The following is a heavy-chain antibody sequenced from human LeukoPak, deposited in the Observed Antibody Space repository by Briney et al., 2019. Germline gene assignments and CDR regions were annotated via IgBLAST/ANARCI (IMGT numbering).Heavy chain of an antibody. Sequence: GASVKVSCKVSGYTLTELSMHWVRQAPGKGREWRGGFDPEDGETIYAQKFQGRVTMTEDTSTDTAYMELSSLRSEDTAVYYCATGGTSWTDEFDYWGQGTLVTVSP. CDR1: GYTLTELS. V-gene: IGHV1-24*01. J-gene: IGHJ4*02. D-gene: IGHD2-2*01. CDR3: ATGGTSWTDEFDY. CDR2: FDPEDGET.